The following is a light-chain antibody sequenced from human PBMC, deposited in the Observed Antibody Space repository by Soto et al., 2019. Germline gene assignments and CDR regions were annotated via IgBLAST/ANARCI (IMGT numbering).Light chain of an antibody. CDR1: SSDVGGYNY. V-gene: IGLV2-8*01. CDR2: EVT. J-gene: IGLJ1*01. Sequence: QSALTQPTSASGSPGQSVTISCTGTSSDVGGYNYVSWYQQHPGKAPKLMIYEVTKRPSGVPDRFSGSKSGNTASLTASGLQAEDEAYYYCSSYAGSNNLKVLGTGTKLTVL. CDR3: SSYAGSNNLKV.